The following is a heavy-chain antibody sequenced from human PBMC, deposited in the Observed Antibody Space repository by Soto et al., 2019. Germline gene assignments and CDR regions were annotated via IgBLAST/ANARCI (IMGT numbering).Heavy chain of an antibody. Sequence: QVQLGQSGPEVKKPGASVKVSCKASGYTFTSYDINWVRQATGQGLEWRGRMNPNSGNTDYAGKFQGRATITRNTPITPAHMELSSRTAEDTAVHCSATGILLRMLGVGIMGHDYYGDVWGKGTTVLVSS. CDR3: ATGILLRMLGVGIMGHDYYGDV. V-gene: IGHV1-8*01. CDR2: MNPNSGNT. D-gene: IGHD3-3*01. J-gene: IGHJ6*03. CDR1: GYTFTSYD.